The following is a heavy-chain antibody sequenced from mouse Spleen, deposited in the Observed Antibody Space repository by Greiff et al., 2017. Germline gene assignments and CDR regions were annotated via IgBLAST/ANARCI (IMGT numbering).Heavy chain of an antibody. D-gene: IGHD2-10*01. V-gene: IGHV1-53*01. CDR1: GYTFTSYW. Sequence: QVQLQQPGTELVKPGASVKLSCKASGYTFTSYWMHWVKQRPGQGLEWIGNINPSNGGTNYNEKFKSKATLTVDKSSSTAYMQLSSLTSEDSAVYYCARGTTYYGNYFWYFDVWGAGTTVTVSS. CDR3: ARGTTYYGNYFWYFDV. CDR2: INPSNGGT. J-gene: IGHJ1*01.